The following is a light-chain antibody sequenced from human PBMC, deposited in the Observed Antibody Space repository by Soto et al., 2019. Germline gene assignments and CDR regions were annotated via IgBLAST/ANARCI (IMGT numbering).Light chain of an antibody. CDR1: SSDIGAYNF. CDR3: SSYTTIKTYV. CDR2: DVG. J-gene: IGLJ1*01. Sequence: QSVLSQPASVSGSPGQSIAIFCTGTSSDIGAYNFVSWYQQHPDQAPKLILYDVGNRPPGVSNRFSGSKSGDSASLTISGLQAEDEADYYCSSYTTIKTYVCGTGTKVTVL. V-gene: IGLV2-14*01.